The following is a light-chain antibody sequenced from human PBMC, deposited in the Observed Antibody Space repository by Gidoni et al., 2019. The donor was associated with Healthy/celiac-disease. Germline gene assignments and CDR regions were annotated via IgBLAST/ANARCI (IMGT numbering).Light chain of an antibody. CDR2: GKN. CDR3: NSRDSSGNHLYV. J-gene: IGLJ1*01. Sequence: SSELTQDPAVSVALGQTVRITCQGDSLRSYYASWYQQKPGQAPVLVIYGKNNRPSGIPDRFSGSSSGNTASLTIPGAQAEDEADYYCNSRDSSGNHLYVFGTGTKVTVL. CDR1: SLRSYY. V-gene: IGLV3-19*01.